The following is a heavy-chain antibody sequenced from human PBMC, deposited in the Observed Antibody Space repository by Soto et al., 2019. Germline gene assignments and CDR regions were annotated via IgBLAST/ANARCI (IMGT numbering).Heavy chain of an antibody. V-gene: IGHV3-23*01. CDR3: AKNSSPVVVVSSAFDF. CDR2: ISGRGSAT. D-gene: IGHD2-15*01. CDR1: GFTFSTSG. J-gene: IGHJ3*01. Sequence: EVQLLESGGGLVQPGESLRLSCAASGFTFSTSGMTWVRQAPGKGLEWVSGISGRGSATYYADSVKGRFTISRDDSKNTLYRQMNSLVVEDTALYYCAKNSSPVVVVSSAFDFWSEGTMVTVSS.